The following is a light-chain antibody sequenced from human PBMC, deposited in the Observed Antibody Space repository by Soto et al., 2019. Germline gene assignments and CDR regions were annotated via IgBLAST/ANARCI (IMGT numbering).Light chain of an antibody. V-gene: IGKV1-39*01. CDR1: QSISSY. CDR2: AAS. J-gene: IGKJ1*01. CDR3: QQSYSTLWT. Sequence: IQMTQSPSSLSASVGDIVTITCRASQSISSYLNWYQQKPGKAPKLLIYAASSLQSGVPSRFSGSGSGTDFTLTISSLQPEDFETYYCQQSYSTLWTFGQGTKVDIK.